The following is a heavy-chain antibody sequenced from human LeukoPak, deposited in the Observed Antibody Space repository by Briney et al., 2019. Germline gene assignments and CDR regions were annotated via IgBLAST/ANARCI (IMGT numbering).Heavy chain of an antibody. CDR3: ARHGVGLGYFDY. CDR2: IYHSGST. J-gene: IGHJ4*02. CDR1: GYSISSGYY. D-gene: IGHD3-10*01. Sequence: SETLSLTCAVSGYSISSGYYWGWVRQPPGKGLEWIGRIYHSGSTYYNPSLKSRVTISVDTSKNQFSLKLSSVTAADTAVYYCARHGVGLGYFDYWGQGTLVTVSS. V-gene: IGHV4-38-2*01.